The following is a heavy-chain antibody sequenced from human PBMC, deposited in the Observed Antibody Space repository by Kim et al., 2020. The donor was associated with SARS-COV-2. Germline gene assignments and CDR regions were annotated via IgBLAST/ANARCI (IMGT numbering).Heavy chain of an antibody. CDR1: GDSFSTYY. CDR2: IYYSGSS. D-gene: IGHD3-10*01. CDR3: ASVRGYRHERTYYHYMNV. Sequence: SETLSLTCTLSGDSFSTYYWSWIRQAPGKGPEWIGYIYYSGSSNYKSSLRSRVTISIDTSKNQFSLKLTSVTAADTAVYYCASVRGYRHERTYYHYMNV. J-gene: IGHJ6*03. V-gene: IGHV4-59*08.